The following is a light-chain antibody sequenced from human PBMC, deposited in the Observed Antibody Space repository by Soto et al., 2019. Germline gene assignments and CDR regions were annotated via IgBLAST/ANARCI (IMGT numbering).Light chain of an antibody. J-gene: IGKJ2*01. CDR1: QSVSSSY. Sequence: EIVLTQSPGTLSLSPGERATLSCRASQSVSSSYLAWYQQKPGQAPRLLIYGASNRATGIPDSFSGSGSGTDFSLTISRLEPEDFAVYYCHQYGSSPRTFGQGTKLEIK. CDR3: HQYGSSPRT. CDR2: GAS. V-gene: IGKV3-20*01.